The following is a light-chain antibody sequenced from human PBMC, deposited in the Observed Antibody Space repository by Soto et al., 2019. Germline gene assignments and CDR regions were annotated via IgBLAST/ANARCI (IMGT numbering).Light chain of an antibody. CDR2: DAS. CDR1: QSVSSN. V-gene: IGKV3-15*01. J-gene: IGKJ4*01. CDR3: QQYNNWPPPLT. Sequence: EIVMTQSPATLSVSPGERATLSCRASQSVSSNLGWYQQKPGQAPRLLVYDASARATGIPARFSGSGSGTEFTLTISSLQSEDFAVYYCQQYNNWPPPLTFGGGTNVEIK.